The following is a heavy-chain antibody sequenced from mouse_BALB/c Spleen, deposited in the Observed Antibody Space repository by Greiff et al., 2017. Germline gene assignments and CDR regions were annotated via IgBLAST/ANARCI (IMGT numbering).Heavy chain of an antibody. CDR2: IYPGSGST. CDR3: AREDYGSSYDFDY. CDR1: GYNFTSYW. J-gene: IGHJ2*01. D-gene: IGHD1-1*01. Sequence: QVQLQQPGAELVKPGTSVKLSCKASGYNFTSYWINWVKLRPGQGLEWIGDIYPGSGSTNYNEKFKSKATLTVDTSSSTAYMQLSSLASEDSALYYCAREDYGSSYDFDYWGQGTTLTVSS. V-gene: IGHV1-55*01.